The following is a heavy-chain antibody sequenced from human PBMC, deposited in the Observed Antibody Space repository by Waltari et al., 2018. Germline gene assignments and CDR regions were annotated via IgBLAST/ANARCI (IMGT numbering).Heavy chain of an antibody. V-gene: IGHV3-23*01. J-gene: IGHJ1*01. CDR3: AKAIGAPYDEINGRYFQH. D-gene: IGHD2-8*01. CDR2: ISGRGDRT. CDR1: GFTFSSYA. Sequence: DVQLLESGEGLAQPGGSLRLSCAASGFTFSSYAMNWVRQAPGKGLEWVTVISGRGDRTFYADSGKGRFTISRDNAKNTLYLQMNSLRGEDTAVYYCAKAIGAPYDEINGRYFQHWGQGTLVTVSS.